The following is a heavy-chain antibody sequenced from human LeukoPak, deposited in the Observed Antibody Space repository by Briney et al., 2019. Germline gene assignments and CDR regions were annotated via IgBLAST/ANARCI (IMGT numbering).Heavy chain of an antibody. CDR2: IYHSGST. CDR1: GGSISSGGYS. V-gene: IGHV4-30-2*01. J-gene: IGHJ4*02. CDR3: ARSPYYYDSSGYLFYFDY. Sequence: SETLSLTCAVSGGSISSGGYSWRWIRQPPGKGLEWIGYIYHSGSTYYNPSLKSRVTISVDRSMNQFSLKLSSVTAADTAVYYCARSPYYYDSSGYLFYFDYWGQGTLVTVSS. D-gene: IGHD3-22*01.